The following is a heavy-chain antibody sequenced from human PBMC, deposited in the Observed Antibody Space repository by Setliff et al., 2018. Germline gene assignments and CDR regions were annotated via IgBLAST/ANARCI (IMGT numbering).Heavy chain of an antibody. CDR3: TGPALDLEFDL. V-gene: IGHV4-4*08. Sequence: SETLSLTCSVSGGSISSYHWSWIRQPPGKGLEWIGSTYSSGTTEYNPSLNSRVTMSLDTSKNQFSLNLSSATAADTAVYYCTGPALDLEFDLWGQGTRVTVSS. CDR2: TYSSGTT. CDR1: GGSISSYH. D-gene: IGHD1-1*01. J-gene: IGHJ4*02.